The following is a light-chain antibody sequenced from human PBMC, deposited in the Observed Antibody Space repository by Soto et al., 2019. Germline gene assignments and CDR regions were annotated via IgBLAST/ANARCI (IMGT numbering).Light chain of an antibody. CDR2: DAS. V-gene: IGKV3-11*01. CDR1: QSVSSY. Sequence: EIVLTQSPATPSLFPGERATLSCRASQSVSSYLAWYQQKPGQAPRLLIYDASNRATGIPARFSGSGSGTDFTLTISSLEPEDFAVYYCQQRSTFGGGTKVDIK. CDR3: QQRST. J-gene: IGKJ4*01.